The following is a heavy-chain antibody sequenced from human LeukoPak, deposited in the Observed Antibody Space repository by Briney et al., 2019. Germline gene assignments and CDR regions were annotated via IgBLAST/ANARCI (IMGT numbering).Heavy chain of an antibody. CDR1: GGSISSYY. CDR2: IYYSGST. Sequence: SETLSLTCTVSGGSISSYYWSWIRQPPGKELEWIGYIYYSGSTNYNPSLKSRVTISVDTSKNQYSLKLSSVTAADTAVYYCARDRGYCSGGSCYARWSYYYGMDVWGQGTTVTVSS. CDR3: ARDRGYCSGGSCYARWSYYYGMDV. V-gene: IGHV4-59*01. D-gene: IGHD2-15*01. J-gene: IGHJ6*02.